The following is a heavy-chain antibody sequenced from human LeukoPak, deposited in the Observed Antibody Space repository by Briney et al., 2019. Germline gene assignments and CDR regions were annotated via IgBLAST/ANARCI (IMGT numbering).Heavy chain of an antibody. Sequence: GGSLRLSCAASGFTFSSYGMSWVRQAPGKGLEWGANIQQDGSEKKYVDSVKGRFTISRDNAKNSLYLQMDSLRAEDTAVYYCVRLRYTYGKNFDCWGQGTLVTVSS. V-gene: IGHV3-7*01. D-gene: IGHD5-18*01. CDR2: IQQDGSEK. CDR3: VRLRYTYGKNFDC. CDR1: GFTFSSYG. J-gene: IGHJ4*02.